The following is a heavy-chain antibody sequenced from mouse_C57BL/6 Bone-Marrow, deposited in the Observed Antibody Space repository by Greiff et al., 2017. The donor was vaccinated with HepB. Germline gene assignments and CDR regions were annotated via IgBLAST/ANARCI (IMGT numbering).Heavy chain of an antibody. J-gene: IGHJ3*01. V-gene: IGHV1-52*01. CDR1: GYTFTSYW. D-gene: IGHD2-5*01. CDR2: IDPSDSET. Sequence: QVHVKQPGAELVRPGSSVKLSCKASGYTFTSYWMHWVKQRPIQGLEWIGNIDPSDSETHYNQKFKDKATLTVDKSSSTAYMQLSSLTSEDSAVYYCARTYSNYGFAYWGQGTLVTVSA. CDR3: ARTYSNYGFAY.